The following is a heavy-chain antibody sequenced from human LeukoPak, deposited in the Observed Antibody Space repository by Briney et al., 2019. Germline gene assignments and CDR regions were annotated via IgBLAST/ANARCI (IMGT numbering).Heavy chain of an antibody. D-gene: IGHD3-3*01. V-gene: IGHV5-51*01. Sequence: GESLKISCKGSGYIFTSYWIGWVRQMPGKGLEWMGIIYPGDSDTRYSPSFQGQVTISADKSISTAYLQWSSLKASDTAMYYCARYPRGYYDFWSGYFPGYFDYWGQGTLVTVSS. CDR1: GYIFTSYW. J-gene: IGHJ4*02. CDR2: IYPGDSDT. CDR3: ARYPRGYYDFWSGYFPGYFDY.